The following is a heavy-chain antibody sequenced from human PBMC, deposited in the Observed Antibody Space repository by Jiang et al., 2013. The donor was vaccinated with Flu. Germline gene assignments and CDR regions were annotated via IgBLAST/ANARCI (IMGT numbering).Heavy chain of an antibody. CDR1: GGSISSYY. Sequence: SGSGLVKPSETLSLTCTVSGGSISSYYWSWIRQPPGKGLEWIGYIYYSGSTNYNPSLKSRVTISVDTSKNQFSLKLSSVTAADTAVYYCARGGAVEMAHRNRVMYFDYWGQGTLVTVSS. CDR2: IYYSGST. V-gene: IGHV4-59*01. D-gene: IGHD5-24*01. J-gene: IGHJ4*02. CDR3: ARGGAVEMAHRNRVMYFDY.